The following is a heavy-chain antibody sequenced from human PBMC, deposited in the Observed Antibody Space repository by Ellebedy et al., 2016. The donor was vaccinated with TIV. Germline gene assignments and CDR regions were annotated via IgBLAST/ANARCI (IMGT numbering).Heavy chain of an antibody. V-gene: IGHV1-2*02. Sequence: AASVKVSCKASGYTFTGYYMHWVRQAPGQGPEWMGWINPNRGATNYAQKFQGRVTMTRDTSISTAYMELSRLRSDDTAMYYCARGSLPSIGTAGANYWGQGTLVTVSP. CDR2: INPNRGAT. J-gene: IGHJ4*02. D-gene: IGHD6-13*01. CDR1: GYTFTGYY. CDR3: ARGSLPSIGTAGANY.